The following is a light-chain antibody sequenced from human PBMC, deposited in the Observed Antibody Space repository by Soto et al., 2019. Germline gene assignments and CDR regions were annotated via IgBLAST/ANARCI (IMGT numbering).Light chain of an antibody. Sequence: DIVMTQSPLSLPVTPGEPASISCRSSQSLLHSSGYNYLDWYLQKPGQSPQLLIYLGSNRASGVPDRFSGGGSGTDFTLTISRLEPEDFAVFYCQHHGSSLTWTFGQGTKVEIK. V-gene: IGKV2-28*01. J-gene: IGKJ1*01. CDR1: QSLLHSSGYNY. CDR3: QHHGSSLTWT. CDR2: LGS.